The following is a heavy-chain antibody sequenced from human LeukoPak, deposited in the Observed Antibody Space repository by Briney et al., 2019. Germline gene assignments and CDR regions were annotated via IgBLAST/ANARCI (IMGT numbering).Heavy chain of an antibody. V-gene: IGHV4-59*11. Sequence: NPSETLSLTCTVSGGSISSHYWSWIRQPPGKGLEWIGYIYYSGSTNYNPSLKSRVTISVDTSKNQFSLKLSSVTAADTAVYYCARVFDSGSQAYFYYMDVWGKGTTVTISS. CDR2: IYYSGST. CDR1: GGSISSHY. D-gene: IGHD3-10*01. CDR3: ARVFDSGSQAYFYYMDV. J-gene: IGHJ6*03.